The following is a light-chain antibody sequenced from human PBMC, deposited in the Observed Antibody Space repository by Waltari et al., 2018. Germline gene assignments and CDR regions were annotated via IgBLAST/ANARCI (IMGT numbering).Light chain of an antibody. Sequence: DIQMTQSPSSLSASVGDRVSIPCRASQIIGRYLNWYQQKAGTAPKLLIYAASSLQSGIPSRFSGSGSGTDFTLTITSLQPEDFATYYCQQSHTLWTFGQGTKVEIK. V-gene: IGKV1-39*01. CDR1: QIIGRY. J-gene: IGKJ1*01. CDR3: QQSHTLWT. CDR2: AAS.